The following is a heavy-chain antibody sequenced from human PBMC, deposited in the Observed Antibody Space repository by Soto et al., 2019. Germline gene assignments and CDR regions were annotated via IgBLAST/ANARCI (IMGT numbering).Heavy chain of an antibody. CDR3: ARGLYYYGSGSYPGLFDY. CDR1: GGSFSGYY. V-gene: IGHV4-34*01. Sequence: PSETLSLTCAVSGGSFSGYYWSWIRQPPGKGLEWIGEINHSGSTNYNPSLKSRVTISVDTSKNQFSLKLSSVTAADTAVYYCARGLYYYGSGSYPGLFDYWGQGTLVTVSS. CDR2: INHSGST. J-gene: IGHJ4*02. D-gene: IGHD3-10*01.